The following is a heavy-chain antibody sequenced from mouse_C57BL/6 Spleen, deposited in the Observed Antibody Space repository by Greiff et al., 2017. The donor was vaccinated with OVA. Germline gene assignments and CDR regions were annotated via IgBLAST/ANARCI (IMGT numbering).Heavy chain of an antibody. V-gene: IGHV1-22*01. CDR2: INPNNGGT. CDR3: ARADGNYVDYAMDY. J-gene: IGHJ4*01. D-gene: IGHD2-1*01. Sequence: EVKLMESGPELVKPGASVKMSCKASGYTFTDYNMHWVKQSHGKSLEWIGYINPNNGGTSYNQKFKGKATLTVNKSSSTAYMELRSLTSEDSAVYYCARADGNYVDYAMDYWGQGTSVTVSS. CDR1: GYTFTDYN.